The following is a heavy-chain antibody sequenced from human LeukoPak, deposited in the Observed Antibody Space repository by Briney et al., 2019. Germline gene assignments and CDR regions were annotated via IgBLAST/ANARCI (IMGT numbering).Heavy chain of an antibody. J-gene: IGHJ5*02. V-gene: IGHV3-9*01. CDR2: ISWNSGSI. CDR3: VKMGPRYCSSTSCPYGFDP. D-gene: IGHD2-2*01. Sequence: GGSLRLSCAASGFTFDDYAMHWVRQAPGKGLEWVSGISWNSGSIGYTDSVKGRFTISRDNAKNSLYLQMNSLRAEDTALYYCVKMGPRYCSSTSCPYGFDPWGQGTLVTVSS. CDR1: GFTFDDYA.